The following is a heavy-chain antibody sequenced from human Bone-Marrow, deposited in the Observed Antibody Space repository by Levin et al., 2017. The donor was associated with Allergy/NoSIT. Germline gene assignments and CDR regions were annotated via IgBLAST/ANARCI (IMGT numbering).Heavy chain of an antibody. D-gene: IGHD3-10*01. J-gene: IGHJ4*02. CDR3: ARGTMGDY. CDR2: INHGGNT. V-gene: IGHV4-34*01. Sequence: PSQTLSLTCAVYGGHFPGYYWSWVRQPPGKGLEWIGQINHGGNTNSNPSLKSRVTMSIDTSKNQVSLNLRSVTAADTAVYYCARGTMGDYWGQGTLVIVSS. CDR1: GGHFPGYY.